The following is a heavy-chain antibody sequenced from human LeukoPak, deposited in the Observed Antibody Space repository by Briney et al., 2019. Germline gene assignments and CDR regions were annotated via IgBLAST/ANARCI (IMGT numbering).Heavy chain of an antibody. D-gene: IGHD4-11*01. CDR1: GYTFTSYD. CDR3: ARDYTGAFDI. J-gene: IGHJ3*02. CDR2: MNLNSGNT. V-gene: IGHV1-8*03. Sequence: ASVKVSCTASGYTFTSYDINWVRQATGQGLEWMGWMNLNSGNTGYAQKFQGRVTITRNTSISTAYMELSSLRSEDTAVYYCARDYTGAFDIWGQGTMVTVSS.